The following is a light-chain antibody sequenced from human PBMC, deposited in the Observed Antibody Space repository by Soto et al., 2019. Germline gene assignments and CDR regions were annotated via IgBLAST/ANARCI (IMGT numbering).Light chain of an antibody. CDR3: QQSSTIPYT. V-gene: IGKV1-39*01. Sequence: DIQMTQSPSSLPASVGDRVTLTCRPSQNIGTYLNWYQQKPGKAPKLLIYAASSLQSGVPSRLSGSGSGTDFTLTISSLQPEDFATYYCQQSSTIPYTFGQGTKLEIE. J-gene: IGKJ2*01. CDR2: AAS. CDR1: QNIGTY.